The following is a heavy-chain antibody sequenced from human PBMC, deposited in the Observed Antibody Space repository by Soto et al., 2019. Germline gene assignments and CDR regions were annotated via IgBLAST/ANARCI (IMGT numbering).Heavy chain of an antibody. J-gene: IGHJ6*02. V-gene: IGHV3-23*01. D-gene: IGHD5-18*01. CDR3: AKVRAMGYYYGMDV. CDR1: GFTFSSYA. Sequence: PGGSLRLSCAASGFTFSSYAMSWVRQAPGKGLEWVSAISGSGGSTYYADSVKGRFTISRDNSKNTLYLQMNSLRAEDTAVYYCAKVRAMGYYYGMDVWGQGTTVTVSS. CDR2: ISGSGGST.